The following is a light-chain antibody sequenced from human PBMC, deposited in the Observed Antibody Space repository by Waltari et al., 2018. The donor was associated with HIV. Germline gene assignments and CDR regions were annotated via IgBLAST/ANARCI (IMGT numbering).Light chain of an antibody. J-gene: IGKJ5*01. CDR2: GAS. Sequence: IVVRESPGRGSSSPGERASLACRASQCLSRTYLAWYEQKYGQAPRLLIYGASSRATGIQDRFSGSGSGTDFTLTISSLEPEDFAVYYCHHYSSSPTTLRQGTRLEIK. V-gene: IGKV3-20*01. CDR3: HHYSSSPTT. CDR1: QCLSRTY.